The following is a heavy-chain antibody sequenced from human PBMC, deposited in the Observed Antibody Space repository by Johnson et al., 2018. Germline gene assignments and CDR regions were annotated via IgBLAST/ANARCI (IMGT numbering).Heavy chain of an antibody. Sequence: QVQLVQSGGGVVQPGRSLRLSCAASGFTFSSYGMHWVRQAPGKGLEWVAVISYDGSNKYYADSVKGRFTISRDNSKNTLYLQMNSLRAEDTVLYYCAKDNTYYMDVWGKGTTVTVSS. CDR1: GFTFSSYG. CDR2: ISYDGSNK. CDR3: AKDNTYYMDV. V-gene: IGHV3-30*18. J-gene: IGHJ6*03.